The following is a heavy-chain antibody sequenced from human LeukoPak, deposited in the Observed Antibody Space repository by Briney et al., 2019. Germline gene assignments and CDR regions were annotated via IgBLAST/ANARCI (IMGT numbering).Heavy chain of an antibody. J-gene: IGHJ4*02. V-gene: IGHV3-23*01. D-gene: IGHD4-17*01. CDR3: AKDVKSDGVWDVDH. CDR2: IYGSGEGQT. CDR1: GFNFRAYT. Sequence: GGSLRLSCAGYGFNFRAYTMNWVRQAPGQGLEWVSGIYGSGEGQTFYADSVRGRFTISRDDSRSLVFLHMDSLRVEDTALYYCAKDVKSDGVWDVDHWGRGTLVTVSS.